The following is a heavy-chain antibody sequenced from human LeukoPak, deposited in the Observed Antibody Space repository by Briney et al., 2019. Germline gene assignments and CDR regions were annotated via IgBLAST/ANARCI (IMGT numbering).Heavy chain of an antibody. Sequence: GGSLRLSCAASGFTFSTYWMSWVRQAPRKGLEWVANTKEDGGEKYYVDSVKGRFTISRDNAENSLYLQMNSLRAEDTAVYYCARRSVAGSLDYWGQGTLVTVSS. V-gene: IGHV3-7*01. J-gene: IGHJ4*02. CDR3: ARRSVAGSLDY. CDR2: TKEDGGEK. CDR1: GFTFSTYW. D-gene: IGHD6-19*01.